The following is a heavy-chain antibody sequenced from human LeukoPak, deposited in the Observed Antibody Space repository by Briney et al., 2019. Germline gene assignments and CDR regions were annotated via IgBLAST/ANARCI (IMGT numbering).Heavy chain of an antibody. J-gene: IGHJ6*02. CDR3: ARVEATVTLYYYYYYGMDV. V-gene: IGHV3-21*01. CDR2: ISSSSSYI. D-gene: IGHD4-17*01. Sequence: PGGSLRLSCAASGFTFSSYSMNWVRQAPGKGLEWVSSISSSSSYIYYADSVKGRFTISRDNAKNSLYLQMNSLRAEDTAVYYCARVEATVTLYYYYYYGMDVWGQGTTVTVSS. CDR1: GFTFSSYS.